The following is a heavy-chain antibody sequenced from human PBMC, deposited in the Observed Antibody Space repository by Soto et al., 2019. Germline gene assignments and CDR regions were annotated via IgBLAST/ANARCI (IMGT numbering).Heavy chain of an antibody. J-gene: IGHJ5*02. CDR3: ARQRTTVVTQAYFDP. D-gene: IGHD2-21*02. CDR2: IYHSGRT. Sequence: SETLALTCIVSGESISSSSYSGGWFRQPPGKGLECIGSIYHSGRTYYNPPFKSRATISIDASTNRFSLNLSSVIATDTAVYYYARQRTTVVTQAYFDPWGQGALVTVS. CDR1: GESISSSSYS. V-gene: IGHV4-39*01.